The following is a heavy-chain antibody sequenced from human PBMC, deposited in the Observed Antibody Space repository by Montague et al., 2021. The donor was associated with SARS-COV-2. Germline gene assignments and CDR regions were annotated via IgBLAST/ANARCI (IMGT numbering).Heavy chain of an antibody. D-gene: IGHD2-2*01. J-gene: IGHJ3*02. V-gene: IGHV3-30*04. CDR3: ASEDIVVVMGAFDI. CDR2: ISYDGSNK. Sequence: SLRLSCAASGFTLSKYAMSWVRQAPGKGLEWVAVISYDGSNKYYADSVKGRFTISRDNSKNTLYLQMNSLRAEDTAVYYCASEDIVVVMGAFDIWGQGTMVTVSS. CDR1: GFTLSKYA.